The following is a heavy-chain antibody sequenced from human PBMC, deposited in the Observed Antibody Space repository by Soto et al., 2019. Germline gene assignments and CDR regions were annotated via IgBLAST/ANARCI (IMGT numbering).Heavy chain of an antibody. CDR2: INPKRGGT. CDR1: GYSFTDHR. CDR3: ARGHSTDCSNGVCSFFYNHEMDV. V-gene: IGHV1-2*04. Sequence: AASVKVSCKASGYSFTDHRVHWVRQAPGQGLEWLGRINPKRGGTSTAQKFQGWVTMTRDTSINTAYMDLTRLRSDDTAVYYCARGHSTDCSNGVCSFFYNHEMDVWGQGTPITV. D-gene: IGHD2-8*01. J-gene: IGHJ6*02.